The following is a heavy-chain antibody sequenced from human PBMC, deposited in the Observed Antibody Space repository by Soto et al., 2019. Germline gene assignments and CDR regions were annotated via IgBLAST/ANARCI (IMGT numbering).Heavy chain of an antibody. CDR3: ARVGPWVPYYYDSSPYTFENWFDP. J-gene: IGHJ5*02. CDR2: IYHGGST. Sequence: SETLSLTCAVSGFSISSGYYWGWLRQPPGKGLEWFGSIYHGGSTYYYPSLNSRVTFSIDITNNHVSLLLNSVTAADTAVYYCARVGPWVPYYYDSSPYTFENWFDPWGQGTLVTVSS. D-gene: IGHD3-22*01. CDR1: GFSISSGYY. V-gene: IGHV4-38-2*01.